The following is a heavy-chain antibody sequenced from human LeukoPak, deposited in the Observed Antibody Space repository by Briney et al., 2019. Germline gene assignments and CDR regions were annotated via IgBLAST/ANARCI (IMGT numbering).Heavy chain of an antibody. V-gene: IGHV3-48*01. CDR2: ISSSSTI. CDR1: GFTFSSYS. CDR3: SGYNWFDP. Sequence: GGSLRLSCVASGFTFSSYSMNWVRQAPGKGLEWVSYISSSSTIYYADSVKGRFTISRDNAKNSLYLQMNSLRAEDTAVYYCSGYNWFDPWGQGTLVTVSS. J-gene: IGHJ5*02.